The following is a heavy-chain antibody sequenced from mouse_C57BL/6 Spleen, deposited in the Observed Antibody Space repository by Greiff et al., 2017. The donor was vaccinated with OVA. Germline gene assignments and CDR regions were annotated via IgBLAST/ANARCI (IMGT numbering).Heavy chain of an antibody. CDR2: ISSGSSTN. CDR1: GFTFTDYG. CDR3: ARHAVVGYWYFDV. V-gene: IGHV5-17*01. Sequence: EVQGVESGGGLVNPGGSLKLSCAASGFTFTDYGMHWVRQAPEKGLEWVAYISSGSSTNYYADTVKGRFTISRDNAKNTLFMQMTSLRSEDTAMYNCARHAVVGYWYFDVWGTGTTVTVSS. J-gene: IGHJ1*03. D-gene: IGHD1-1*01.